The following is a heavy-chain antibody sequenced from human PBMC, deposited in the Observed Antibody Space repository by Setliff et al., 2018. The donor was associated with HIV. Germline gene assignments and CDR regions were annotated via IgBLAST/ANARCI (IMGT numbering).Heavy chain of an antibody. J-gene: IGHJ4*02. CDR3: TIESGGKIDY. V-gene: IGHV3-49*04. CDR2: IRHKAYGGTA. Sequence: GGSLRLSCTTSGFTFGVYAMTWVRQAPGKGLEWVGFIRHKAYGGTAEYYASVKGRFTISRDDAKSITYLQMNGLQTEDTAIYYCTIESGGKIDYWGQGTLVTVSS. D-gene: IGHD2-15*01. CDR1: GFTFGVYA.